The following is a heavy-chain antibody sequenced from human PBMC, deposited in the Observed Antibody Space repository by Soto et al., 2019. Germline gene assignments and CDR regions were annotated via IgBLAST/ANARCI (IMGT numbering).Heavy chain of an antibody. CDR2: ISPSSSYM. CDR1: GFTFSLFT. J-gene: IGHJ4*02. CDR3: ARVAY. Sequence: GGSLRLSCAASGFTFSLFTMAWVRQAPGKGLEWVSCISPSSSYMYYADSVKGRFTTYRDNAKSSVFLQMNSLRPEDTAVYYCARVAYWGPGTQVTVSS. V-gene: IGHV3-21*01.